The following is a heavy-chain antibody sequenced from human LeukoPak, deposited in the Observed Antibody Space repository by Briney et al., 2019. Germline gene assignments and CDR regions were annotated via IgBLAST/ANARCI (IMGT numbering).Heavy chain of an antibody. CDR2: IYYNGIT. V-gene: IGHV4-39*07. CDR3: ARVNSGSYDFWSGYYSYYFDY. D-gene: IGHD3-3*01. Sequence: PSETLSLTCSVSGGLITSTIHYWAWIRQPPGQGLEWIASIYYNGITYYNASLESRVTMSVDTSRNQFSLRLSSVTAADTAVYYCARVNSGSYDFWSGYYSYYFDYWGQGTLVTVSS. CDR1: GGLITSTIHY. J-gene: IGHJ4*02.